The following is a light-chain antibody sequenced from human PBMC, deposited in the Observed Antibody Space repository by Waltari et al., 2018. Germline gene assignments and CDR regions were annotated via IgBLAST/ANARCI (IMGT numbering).Light chain of an antibody. CDR3: LQLSNWPPT. CDR2: DAS. V-gene: IGKV3-11*02. CDR1: QSLRSD. Sequence: EIVLTQSPVTLSLSPGDRVTLSCRARQSLRSDLAWYQQKPGQPPRLLIYDASKRATGIPARISGSGSGRDFTLTITSLEPEDFAVYYCLQLSNWPPTLGQGTKVEIK. J-gene: IGKJ1*01.